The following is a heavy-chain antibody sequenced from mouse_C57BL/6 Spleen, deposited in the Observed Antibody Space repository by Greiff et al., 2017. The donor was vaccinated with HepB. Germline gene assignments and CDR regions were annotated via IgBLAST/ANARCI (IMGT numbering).Heavy chain of an antibody. CDR3: ARRAYYYGSSWYFDV. V-gene: IGHV1-64*01. CDR1: GYTFTSYW. CDR2: IHPNSGST. J-gene: IGHJ1*03. Sequence: QVQLKQPGAELVKPGASVKLSCKASGYTFTSYWMHWVKQRPGQGLEWIGMIHPNSGSTNYNEKFKSKATLTVDKSSSTAYMQLSSLTSEDSAVYYCARRAYYYGSSWYFDVWGTGTTVTVSS. D-gene: IGHD1-1*01.